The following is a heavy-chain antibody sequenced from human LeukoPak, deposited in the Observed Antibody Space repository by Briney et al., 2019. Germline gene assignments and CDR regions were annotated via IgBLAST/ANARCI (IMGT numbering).Heavy chain of an antibody. V-gene: IGHV1-18*01. D-gene: IGHD3-10*01. CDR2: ISAYNANT. CDR3: ARALLWFGEQRNWFDP. J-gene: IGHJ5*02. Sequence: AASVKVSCKASGYTFNSNGITWVRQAPGQGLEWMGWISAYNANTNYAQKLQGRVTMTTDTSTSTAYMELRSLRSDDTAVYYCARALLWFGEQRNWFDPWGQGTLVTVSS. CDR1: GYTFNSNG.